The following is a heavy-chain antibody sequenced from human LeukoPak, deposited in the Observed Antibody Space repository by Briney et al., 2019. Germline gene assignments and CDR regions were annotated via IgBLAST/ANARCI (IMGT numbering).Heavy chain of an antibody. D-gene: IGHD6-13*01. Sequence: SETLSLTCTDSGGSISSSSYYWGWIRQPPGKGLEWIGSIYYSGSTYYNPSLKSRVTISVDTSKNQFSLKLSSVTAADTAVYYCAREVVAAAGTVDYWGQGTLVTVSS. CDR3: AREVVAAAGTVDY. J-gene: IGHJ4*02. CDR2: IYYSGST. CDR1: GGSISSSSYY. V-gene: IGHV4-39*07.